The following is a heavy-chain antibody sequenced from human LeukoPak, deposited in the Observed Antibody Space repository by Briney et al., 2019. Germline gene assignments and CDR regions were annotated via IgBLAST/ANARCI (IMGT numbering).Heavy chain of an antibody. CDR3: ARGIEIEVAAY. CDR2: MNPNNGST. CDR1: GYTFTTYG. V-gene: IGHV1-8*01. Sequence: ASVKVSCKASGYTFTTYGINWVRQATGQGLEWMGWMNPNNGSTGYAQKFQGRLTMTRNTSISTAYMELSSLRSDDTAVYYCARGIEIEVAAYWGQGTLVTVSS. J-gene: IGHJ4*02. D-gene: IGHD2-15*01.